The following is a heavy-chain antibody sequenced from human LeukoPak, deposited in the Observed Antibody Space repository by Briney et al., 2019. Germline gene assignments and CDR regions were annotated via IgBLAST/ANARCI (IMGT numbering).Heavy chain of an antibody. CDR1: GFTFSSYG. Sequence: GGSLRLSCAASGFTFSSYGMHWVRQAPGKGLEWVAVISYDGSNKYYADSVKGRFTISRDNSKNTLYLQMNSLRAEDTAVYYCARATVNYYYYMDVWGKGTTVTVSS. D-gene: IGHD4-17*01. CDR2: ISYDGSNK. V-gene: IGHV3-30*03. J-gene: IGHJ6*03. CDR3: ARATVNYYYYMDV.